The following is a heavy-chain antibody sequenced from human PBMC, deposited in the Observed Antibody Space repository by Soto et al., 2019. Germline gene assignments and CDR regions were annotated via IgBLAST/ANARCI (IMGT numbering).Heavy chain of an antibody. CDR1: GFTFGGSA. J-gene: IGHJ4*02. V-gene: IGHV3-73*01. CDR3: TRQTDAVQWLVVPTDYNFDY. Sequence: GGSLRLSCAASGFTFGGSAMHWVRQASGKGLEWVGHIRSKTISYATAYAESVKGRFTISRDDSMNTAYLQMNSLKTEDTAVYFCTRQTDAVQWLVVPTDYNFDYWGQGTLVTVSS. D-gene: IGHD6-19*01. CDR2: IRSKTISYAT.